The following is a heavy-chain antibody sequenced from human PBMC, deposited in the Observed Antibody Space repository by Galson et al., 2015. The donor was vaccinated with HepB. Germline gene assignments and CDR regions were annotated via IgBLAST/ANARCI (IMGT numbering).Heavy chain of an antibody. D-gene: IGHD5-12*01. CDR1: GFTFDDYA. CDR3: AKDMESSGYDYGLYGMDV. Sequence: SLRLSCAASGFTFDDYAMHWVRQAPGKGLEWVSGISWNSGSIGYADSVKGRFTISRDNAKNSLYLQMNSLRAEDTALYYCAKDMESSGYDYGLYGMDVWGQGTTVTVSS. V-gene: IGHV3-9*01. J-gene: IGHJ6*02. CDR2: ISWNSGSI.